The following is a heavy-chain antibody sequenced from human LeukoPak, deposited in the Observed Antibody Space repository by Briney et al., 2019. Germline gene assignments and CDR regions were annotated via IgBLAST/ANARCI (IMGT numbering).Heavy chain of an antibody. CDR3: ARTASGNYFEY. J-gene: IGHJ4*02. V-gene: IGHV3-66*02. D-gene: IGHD3-10*01. CDR1: GFTVSTNN. CDR2: LYSGGIT. Sequence: GGSLRLSCAASGFTVSTNNMSWVRQAPGKGLEWVSVLYSGGITYDGDSVKGRFTISRDNSKNTLYLQMNSLRTEDTAVYYCARTASGNYFEYWGQGTLVTVS.